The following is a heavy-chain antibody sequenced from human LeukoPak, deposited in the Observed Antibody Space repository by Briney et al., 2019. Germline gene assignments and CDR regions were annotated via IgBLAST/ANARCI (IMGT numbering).Heavy chain of an antibody. CDR3: ATAQGIAVAGDDY. CDR1: GFTFDDYA. D-gene: IGHD6-19*01. CDR2: ISGDGGST. J-gene: IGHJ4*02. Sequence: GGSLRLSCAASGFTFDDYAMHWVRQAPGKGLEWVFLISGDGGSTYYADSVKGRFTISRDNSKNSLYLQMNSLRTEDTALYYCATAQGIAVAGDDYWGQGTLVTVSS. V-gene: IGHV3-43*02.